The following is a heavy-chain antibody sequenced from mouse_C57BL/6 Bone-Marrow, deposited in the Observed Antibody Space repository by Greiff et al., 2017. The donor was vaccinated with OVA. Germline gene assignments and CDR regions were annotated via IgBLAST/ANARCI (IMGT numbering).Heavy chain of an antibody. V-gene: IGHV1-76*01. CDR3: ARYTTVPYAMDD. CDR1: GYTFTDYY. D-gene: IGHD1-1*01. CDR2: IYPGSGNT. J-gene: IGHJ4*01. Sequence: VQLQQSGAELVRPGASVKLSCKASGYTFTDYYINWVKQRPGQGLEWIARIYPGSGNTYYNEKFKGKATLTAEKSSSTAYMQLSSLTSEDSAVYFCARYTTVPYAMDDWGQGTSVTVSS.